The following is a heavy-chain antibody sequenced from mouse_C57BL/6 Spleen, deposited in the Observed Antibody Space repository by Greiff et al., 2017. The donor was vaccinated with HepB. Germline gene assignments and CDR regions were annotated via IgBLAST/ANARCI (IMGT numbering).Heavy chain of an antibody. CDR1: GYTFTSYW. J-gene: IGHJ4*01. CDR3: ARPAYYSNYGGAMDY. CDR2: IDPSDSET. V-gene: IGHV1-52*01. D-gene: IGHD2-5*01. Sequence: VQLQQPGAELVRPGSSVKLSCKASGYTFTSYWMHWVKQRPIQGLEWIGNIDPSDSETHYNQKFKDKATLTVDKSSSTAYMQLSSLTSEDSAVYYCARPAYYSNYGGAMDYWGQGTSVTVSS.